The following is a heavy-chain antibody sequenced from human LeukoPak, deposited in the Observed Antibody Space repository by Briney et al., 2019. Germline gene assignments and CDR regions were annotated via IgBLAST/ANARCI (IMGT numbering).Heavy chain of an antibody. V-gene: IGHV1-69*10. CDR1: GGTLSIYV. D-gene: IGHD3-3*01. CDR2: IIPIFGIA. Sequence: GAAVKVSSKASGGTLSIYVISWVRQAPGQGLGWMGRIIPIFGIANYAQKFQGRVTITADKSTSTAYMELSSLRSEDTAGYYCARGEGDFWSGYYTYWGQGTLVTVSS. J-gene: IGHJ4*02. CDR3: ARGEGDFWSGYYTY.